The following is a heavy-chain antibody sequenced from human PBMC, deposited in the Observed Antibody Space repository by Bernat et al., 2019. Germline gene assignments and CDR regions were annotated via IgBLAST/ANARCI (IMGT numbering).Heavy chain of an antibody. D-gene: IGHD6-19*01. CDR1: GASVSIYY. CDR3: ARHGRSGWYWFDP. J-gene: IGHJ5*02. CDR2: IYYSGST. Sequence: QMQLQESGPGLVKPSETLSLTCTISGASVSIYYWSWIRQPPGKGLEWIGYIYYSGSTNYNPSLKSRVTISVDTSKNQFSLKLSSVTAADTAVYYCARHGRSGWYWFDPWGQGTLVTVSS. V-gene: IGHV4-59*08.